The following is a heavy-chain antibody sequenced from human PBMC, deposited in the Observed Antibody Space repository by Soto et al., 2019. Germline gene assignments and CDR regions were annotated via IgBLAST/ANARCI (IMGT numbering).Heavy chain of an antibody. CDR1: GFTFSSYA. Sequence: VKVSCKSAGFTFSSYAISCVRHPPGQGLEWMGGIIPIFGTANYAQKFQGRVTITADESTSTAYMELSSLRSEDTAVYYCASVGATNYYYYGMEVWGQGTTVTVSS. V-gene: IGHV1-69*13. CDR2: IIPIFGTA. D-gene: IGHD1-26*01. J-gene: IGHJ6*02. CDR3: ASVGATNYYYYGMEV.